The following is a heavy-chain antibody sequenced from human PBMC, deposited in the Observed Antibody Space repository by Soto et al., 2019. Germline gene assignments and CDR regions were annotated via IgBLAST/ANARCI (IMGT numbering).Heavy chain of an antibody. CDR1: GGSITSSSYY. CDR3: TKDKHWYGMDV. Sequence: SETLSLTCSVSGGSITSSSYYWGWIRQPPGKGLEWIASIYYSGSIYHNPSLRSRVTMSIDTSKNTLYLQMNSLRAEDTALYNCTKDKHWYGMDVWGQGTTVTVSS. J-gene: IGHJ6*02. V-gene: IGHV4-39*02. CDR2: IYYSGSI. D-gene: IGHD1-1*01.